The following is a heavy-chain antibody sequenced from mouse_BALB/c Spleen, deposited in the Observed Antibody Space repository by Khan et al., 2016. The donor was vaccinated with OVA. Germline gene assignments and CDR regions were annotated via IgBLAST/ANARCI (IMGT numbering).Heavy chain of an antibody. CDR2: ISTYSGNT. Sequence: VQLQQPGPELVRPGVSVKISCKGSGYTFTDYAMYWVKQSHAKSLEWIGLISTYSGNTNYNQKFKGKATMTVDKSSSTAYMELARLTSEDSAIYYCARPAYDGYYDYWGQGTTLTVSS. J-gene: IGHJ2*01. CDR3: ARPAYDGYYDY. V-gene: IGHV1S137*01. CDR1: GYTFTDYA. D-gene: IGHD2-3*01.